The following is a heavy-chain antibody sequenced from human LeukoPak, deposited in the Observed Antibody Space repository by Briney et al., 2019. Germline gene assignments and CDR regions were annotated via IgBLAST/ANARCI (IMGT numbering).Heavy chain of an antibody. CDR3: ARDGVRDGLYFDR. J-gene: IGHJ4*02. Sequence: GGSLRLSCAASGFTFSRYSMNWVRQAPGKGLEWVSSISGSSSYIYYADSVKGRFTISRDNAKNSLYLQMNSLRAEDTAVYYCARDGVRDGLYFDRWGQGTLVTVSS. V-gene: IGHV3-21*01. CDR2: ISGSSSYI. CDR1: GFTFSRYS. D-gene: IGHD5-24*01.